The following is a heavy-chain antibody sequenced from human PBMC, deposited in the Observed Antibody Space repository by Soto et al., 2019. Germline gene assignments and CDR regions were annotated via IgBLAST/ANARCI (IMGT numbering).Heavy chain of an antibody. Sequence: SETLSLTCTVSGGSMSPYYWSWIRQTPGKGLEWIAYIYFSGYTNYSPSLKSRVTISVDTSKNQFSLELNSVTAADTAVYYCARASTTVTTLDYWGQGTLVTVSS. CDR2: IYFSGYT. CDR3: ARASTTVTTLDY. CDR1: GGSMSPYY. J-gene: IGHJ4*02. V-gene: IGHV4-59*01. D-gene: IGHD4-17*01.